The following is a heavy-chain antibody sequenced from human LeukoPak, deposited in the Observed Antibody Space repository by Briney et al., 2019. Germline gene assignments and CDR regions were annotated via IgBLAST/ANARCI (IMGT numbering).Heavy chain of an antibody. Sequence: GGSLRLSCAASGFTFSTFGMHWVRQAPGKGLEWVTVISYDGTIKYYADSVKGRFTVSRDNSKNTLYLQMNSLRPEDTALYYCAKDSLWTFGEGIDYWGEGILVTVSS. CDR1: GFTFSTFG. CDR3: AKDSLWTFGEGIDY. J-gene: IGHJ4*02. D-gene: IGHD3-10*01. V-gene: IGHV3-30*18. CDR2: ISYDGTIK.